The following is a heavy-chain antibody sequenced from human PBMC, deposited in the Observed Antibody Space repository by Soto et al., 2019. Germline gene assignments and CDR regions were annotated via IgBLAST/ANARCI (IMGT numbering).Heavy chain of an antibody. Sequence: QVQLVESGGGVVQPGRSLRLSCAASGFTFSSYGMHWVRQAPGKGLEWVAVISYDGSNKYYADSVKGRFTISRDNSKNTRYLQMNSLRAEDTDVYYCAKDPGFGDADWFDPWGQGTLVTVSS. J-gene: IGHJ5*02. V-gene: IGHV3-30*18. D-gene: IGHD3-10*01. CDR2: ISYDGSNK. CDR1: GFTFSSYG. CDR3: AKDPGFGDADWFDP.